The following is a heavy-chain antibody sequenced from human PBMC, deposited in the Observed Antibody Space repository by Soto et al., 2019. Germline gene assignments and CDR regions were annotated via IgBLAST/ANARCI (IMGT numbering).Heavy chain of an antibody. CDR2: ISAYNGNT. Sequence: SVKVSCKASCYTFTSYGISWVRQAPGQGLEWMGWISAYNGNTNYAQKLQGRVTMTTDTSTSTAYMEMRSLGSDDTAVYYCEIDWQKLQLSYCMDVWGPGITVTVS. J-gene: IGHJ6*02. CDR3: EIDWQKLQLSYCMDV. D-gene: IGHD5-18*01. CDR1: CYTFTSYG. V-gene: IGHV1-18*04.